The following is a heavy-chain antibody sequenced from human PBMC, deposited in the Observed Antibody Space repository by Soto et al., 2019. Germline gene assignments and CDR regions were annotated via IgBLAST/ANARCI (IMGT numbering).Heavy chain of an antibody. D-gene: IGHD7-27*01. Sequence: PGGSLRLSCAASGFTFSSYAMRWVRQTPGKGLEWVSAISGSGGSTYYADSVKGRFTISRDNSKNTLYLQMNSLRAEDTAVYYCANLGPDDYYYGMDVCGQGTTVTVSS. CDR3: ANLGPDDYYYGMDV. J-gene: IGHJ6*02. CDR1: GFTFSSYA. V-gene: IGHV3-23*01. CDR2: ISGSGGST.